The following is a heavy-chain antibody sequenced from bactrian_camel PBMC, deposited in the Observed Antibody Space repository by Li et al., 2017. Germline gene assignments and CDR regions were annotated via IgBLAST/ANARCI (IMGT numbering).Heavy chain of an antibody. J-gene: IGHJ6*01. Sequence: VQLVESGGALVQPGGSLRLSCAASGFTFGSAAMTWVRQAPGKGLEWVSHIHLDGRIIFYSDSVMGRFTISRDNAKNTLYLQLNSLRPEDTAVYHCAAEPRGSASWGQGTQVTVS. CDR3: AAEPRGSAS. CDR2: IHLDGRII. D-gene: IGHD3*01. CDR1: GFTFGSAA. V-gene: IGHV3S31*01.